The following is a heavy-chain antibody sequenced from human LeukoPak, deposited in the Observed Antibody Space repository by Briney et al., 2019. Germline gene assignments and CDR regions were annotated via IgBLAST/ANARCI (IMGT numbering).Heavy chain of an antibody. CDR1: GFTFSKHW. D-gene: IGHD3-10*01. CDR3: ATYTQHFGAPGTDY. Sequence: GGSLRLSCAVSGFTFSKHWMRWVRQAPGKGLEWVASIDKDGSEKRYVDSVKGRFTISRDNAKNSVYLQTTSLGADDTALYYCATYTQHFGAPGTDYWGQGTLVTVSS. CDR2: IDKDGSEK. V-gene: IGHV3-7*01. J-gene: IGHJ4*02.